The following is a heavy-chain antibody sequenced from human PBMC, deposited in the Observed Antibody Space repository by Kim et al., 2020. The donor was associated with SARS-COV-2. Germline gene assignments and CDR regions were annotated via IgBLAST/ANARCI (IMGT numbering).Heavy chain of an antibody. J-gene: IGHJ6*02. CDR2: SRYI. CDR3: ARVGGMDV. Sequence: SRYISYAASVKGRFTISRDNAKNSLYLQMNSLRAEDTAVYYCARVGGMDVWGQGTTVTVSS. V-gene: IGHV3-21*01.